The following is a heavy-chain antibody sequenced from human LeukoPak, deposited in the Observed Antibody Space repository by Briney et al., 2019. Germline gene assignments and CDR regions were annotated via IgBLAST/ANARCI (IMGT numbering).Heavy chain of an antibody. CDR2: IYYSGST. CDR1: GGSISGDGYY. V-gene: IGHV4-39*07. CDR3: ARVREYYFDY. J-gene: IGHJ4*02. Sequence: SETLSLTCTVSGGSISGDGYYWGWIRQPPGKGLEWIGSIYYSGSTYYNPSLKSRVTISVDTSKNQFSLKLSSVTAADTAVYYCARVREYYFDYWGQGTLVTVSS.